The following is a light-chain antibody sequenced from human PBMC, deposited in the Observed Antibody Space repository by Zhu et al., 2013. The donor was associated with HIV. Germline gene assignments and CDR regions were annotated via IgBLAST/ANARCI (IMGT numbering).Light chain of an antibody. J-gene: IGLJ2*01. Sequence: SYELTQPPSVSVSPGQTASITCSGDKLGDKYACWYQQKPGQSPVLVIYQDDKRPSGIPERFSGSKSGTSASLAISGLRSDDEAQYYCAAWDDSLGGVVFGGGTQLTVL. V-gene: IGLV3-1*01. CDR2: QDD. CDR1: KLGDKY. CDR3: AAWDDSLGGVV.